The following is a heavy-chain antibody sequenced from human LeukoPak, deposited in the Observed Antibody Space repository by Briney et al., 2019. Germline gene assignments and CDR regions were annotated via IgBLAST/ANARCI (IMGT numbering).Heavy chain of an antibody. J-gene: IGHJ4*02. Sequence: ASVTVSCKASGYTFTGYLMHWVRQAPGQGLEWMGWINPNSGGTNYAQMFQGRVTMTRDTSISTAYMELNRLRSDDTAVYYCGSRTAAPGTGDYWGQGTLVIVSS. D-gene: IGHD6-13*01. CDR1: GYTFTGYL. CDR3: GSRTAAPGTGDY. CDR2: INPNSGGT. V-gene: IGHV1-2*02.